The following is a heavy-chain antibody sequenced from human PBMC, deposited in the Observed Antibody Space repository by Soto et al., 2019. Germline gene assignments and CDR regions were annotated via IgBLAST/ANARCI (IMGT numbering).Heavy chain of an antibody. D-gene: IGHD2-2*02. J-gene: IGHJ6*02. CDR3: ARDRSEGYCSSTRCYKGGDYYYGMDV. CDR2: IIPIFGTG. CDR1: GGTFSSYA. Sequence: SVKVSCKASGGTFSSYAISWVRQAPGQGLEWMGGIIPIFGTGNYAQKFQGRVTITADESTITAYMELSSLRAEDTAVYYCARDRSEGYCSSTRCYKGGDYYYGMDVWG. V-gene: IGHV1-69*13.